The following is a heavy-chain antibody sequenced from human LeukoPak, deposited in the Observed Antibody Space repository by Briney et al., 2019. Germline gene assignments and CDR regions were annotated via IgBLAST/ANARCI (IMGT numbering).Heavy chain of an antibody. V-gene: IGHV4-59*01. CDR2: IYYSGST. D-gene: IGHD4/OR15-4a*01. Sequence: SETLSLTCTVSGGSISSYYWSWIRQPPGKGLEWIGYIYYSGSTNYNPSLKSRVTISVDTSKNQFSLKLSSVTAADTAAYYCARDNMELDYWGQGTLVTVSS. CDR1: GGSISSYY. CDR3: ARDNMELDY. J-gene: IGHJ4*02.